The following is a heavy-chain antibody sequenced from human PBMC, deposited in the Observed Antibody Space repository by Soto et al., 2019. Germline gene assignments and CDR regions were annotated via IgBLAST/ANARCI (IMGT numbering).Heavy chain of an antibody. J-gene: IGHJ4*02. Sequence: SETLSLTCAVYGGSFSGYYWSWIRQPPGKGLEWIGEINHSGSTNYNPSLKSRVTISVDTSKNQFSLQLNSVTPEDTAVYYCARELELLWFGQFFPAAIDYWGQGTLVTVSS. CDR1: GGSFSGYY. D-gene: IGHD3-10*01. CDR2: INHSGST. CDR3: ARELELLWFGQFFPAAIDY. V-gene: IGHV4-34*01.